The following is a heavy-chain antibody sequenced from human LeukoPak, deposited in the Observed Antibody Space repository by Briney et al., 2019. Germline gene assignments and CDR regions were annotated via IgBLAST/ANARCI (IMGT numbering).Heavy chain of an antibody. CDR1: GFTSSTYW. D-gene: IGHD3-10*01. Sequence: GGSLRLSCAASGFTSSTYWMTWVRQAPGKGLEWVANIKQDGSEKYYVDSVKGRFTISRDNAKNSLYLQMSSLRAEDTAVYYCARGDYGSGSYLSSYWGQGTLVTVSS. J-gene: IGHJ4*02. CDR3: ARGDYGSGSYLSSY. CDR2: IKQDGSEK. V-gene: IGHV3-7*02.